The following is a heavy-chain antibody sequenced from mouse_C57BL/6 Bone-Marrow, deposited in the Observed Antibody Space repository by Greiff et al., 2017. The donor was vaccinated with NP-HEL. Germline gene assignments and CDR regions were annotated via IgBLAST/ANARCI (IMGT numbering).Heavy chain of an antibody. V-gene: IGHV1-50*01. CDR2: IDPSDSYT. D-gene: IGHD1-1*01. Sequence: QVQLQQPGAELVKPGASVKLSCKASGYTFTTYWMQWVKQRPGQGLEWIGEIDPSDSYTNYNQKFKGKATLTVDTSSSTGNMQLSSLTSEDSAVYYCARKAYYGRSYEFAYWGQGTLVTVSA. J-gene: IGHJ3*01. CDR3: ARKAYYGRSYEFAY. CDR1: GYTFTTYW.